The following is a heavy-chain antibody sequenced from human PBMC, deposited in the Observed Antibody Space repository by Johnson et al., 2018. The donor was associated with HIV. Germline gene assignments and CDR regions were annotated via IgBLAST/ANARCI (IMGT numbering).Heavy chain of an antibody. CDR3: ATDRGGSYEAFHI. CDR1: GFTFSRYW. V-gene: IGHV3-7*03. CDR2: IKQDGSEK. D-gene: IGHD1-26*01. J-gene: IGHJ3*02. Sequence: VQLVESGGGLVQPGGSLRLSCAASGFTFSRYWMSWVHQAPGKGLEWVATIKQDGSEKYYVDSVKGRFTISRENAKNSLYLQMNSLRGEDTAVYYCATDRGGSYEAFHIWGQGTMVTVSS.